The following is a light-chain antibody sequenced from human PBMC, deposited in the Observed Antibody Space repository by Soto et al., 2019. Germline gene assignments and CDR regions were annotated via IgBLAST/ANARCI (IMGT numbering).Light chain of an antibody. CDR2: GAS. CDR3: QQYGGSPRT. V-gene: IGKV3-20*01. Sequence: EIVLTQSPGTLSLSPGEGATLSCRASQSIGGNFLAWYQQRRGQAPRLLIYGASNRATGIPDRFSGSGSGTDFTLTITRLEPEDFAVYYCQQYGGSPRTFGQGTKVDI. J-gene: IGKJ1*01. CDR1: QSIGGNF.